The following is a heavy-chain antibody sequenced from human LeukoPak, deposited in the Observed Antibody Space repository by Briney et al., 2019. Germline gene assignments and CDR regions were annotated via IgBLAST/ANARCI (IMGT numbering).Heavy chain of an antibody. J-gene: IGHJ4*02. CDR2: INHSGST. D-gene: IGHD6-13*01. CDR1: GGSFSGYY. Sequence: SETLSLTCAVYGGSFSGYYWSWIRKPPGKGLEWIGEINHSGSTNYNPSLKSRVTISVDTSKNQFSLKLSSVTAADTAVYYCARVGSSWYFDYWGQGTLVTVSS. CDR3: ARVGSSWYFDY. V-gene: IGHV4-34*01.